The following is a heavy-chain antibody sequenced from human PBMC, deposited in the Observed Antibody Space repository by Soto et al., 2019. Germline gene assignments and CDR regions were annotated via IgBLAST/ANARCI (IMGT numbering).Heavy chain of an antibody. D-gene: IGHD6-19*01. CDR2: ISYDGSNK. CDR3: ARDGADSSGWYLPY. Sequence: QVQLVESGGGVVQPGRSLRLSCAASGFTFSSYAMHWVRQAPGKGLEWVAVISYDGSNKYYADSVKGRFTISRDNSKNSLYLQMNSMRAEDTAVYYCARDGADSSGWYLPYWGQGTLVTVSS. J-gene: IGHJ4*02. CDR1: GFTFSSYA. V-gene: IGHV3-30-3*01.